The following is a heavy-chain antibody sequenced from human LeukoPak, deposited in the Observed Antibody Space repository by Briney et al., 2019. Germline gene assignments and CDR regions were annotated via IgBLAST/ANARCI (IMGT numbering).Heavy chain of an antibody. Sequence: GGSLRLSCAASGFAFCNYEMNWVRQAPGKGLEWVSYISSSGGTKYYMDSVEGPFIISRDKAKNSLFLQKNSLKPEDTAVYYCVRDGEYMIRGVKSFDYWGQGTLVTVS. CDR1: GFAFCNYE. CDR2: ISSSGGTK. V-gene: IGHV3-48*03. CDR3: VRDGEYMIRGVKSFDY. D-gene: IGHD3-10*01. J-gene: IGHJ4*02.